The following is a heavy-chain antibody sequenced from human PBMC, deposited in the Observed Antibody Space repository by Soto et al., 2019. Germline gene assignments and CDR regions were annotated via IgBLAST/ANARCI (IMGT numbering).Heavy chain of an antibody. CDR1: GFTFSSYA. D-gene: IGHD6-13*01. Sequence: GALRLSCAASGFTFSSYAMSWVRQAPGKGLEWVSAISGSGGSTYYADSVKGRFTISRDNSKNTMYLQMNSLRAEDTAVYHCAKATGYSSSWYAYYYMDVWGKGTTVTVSS. J-gene: IGHJ6*03. V-gene: IGHV3-23*01. CDR3: AKATGYSSSWYAYYYMDV. CDR2: ISGSGGST.